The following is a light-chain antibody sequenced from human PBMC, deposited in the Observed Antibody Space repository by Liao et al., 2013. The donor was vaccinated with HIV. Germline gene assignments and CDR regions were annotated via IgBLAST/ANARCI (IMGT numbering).Light chain of an antibody. CDR2: YDS. CDR1: IITSKR. Sequence: SYELTQPPSVSVAPGMTARITCGGDIITSKRVHWYQQRPGQAPLLVISYDSERPSGIPERFFGSKSGTSATLGITGLQTGDEAIYYCGTWDSSLTVVVFGGGTKLTVL. CDR3: GTWDSSLTVVV. V-gene: IGLV3-21*04. J-gene: IGLJ2*01.